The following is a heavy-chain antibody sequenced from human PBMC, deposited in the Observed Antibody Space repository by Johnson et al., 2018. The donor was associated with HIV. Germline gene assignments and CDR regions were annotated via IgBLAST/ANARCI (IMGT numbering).Heavy chain of an antibody. Sequence: MQLVESGGGLVQPGGSLRLSCAASGFTFSSYAMSWVRQAPVKGLEWVSAISGSGGSTYYADSVKGRFTISRDNSKNTLYLQMNSLRAEDTAVYYCARGARGDLEWLLSGHAFDIWGQGTMVTVSS. CDR2: ISGSGGST. D-gene: IGHD3-3*01. CDR1: GFTFSSYA. V-gene: IGHV3-23*04. J-gene: IGHJ3*02. CDR3: ARGARGDLEWLLSGHAFDI.